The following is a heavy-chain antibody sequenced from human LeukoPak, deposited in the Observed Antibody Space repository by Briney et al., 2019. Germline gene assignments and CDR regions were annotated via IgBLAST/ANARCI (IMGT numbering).Heavy chain of an antibody. D-gene: IGHD2-8*01. Sequence: PGGSLRLSCAAPGFTFRQYWMNWVRQAPGKGPEWVANIKHDASDKYYVDSVKGRFTISRDNAKNSLYLQMNSLTAEDTAVYYCARTNNFVYWGQGTLVTVSS. CDR3: ARTNNFVY. CDR1: GFTFRQYW. V-gene: IGHV3-7*05. CDR2: IKHDASDK. J-gene: IGHJ4*02.